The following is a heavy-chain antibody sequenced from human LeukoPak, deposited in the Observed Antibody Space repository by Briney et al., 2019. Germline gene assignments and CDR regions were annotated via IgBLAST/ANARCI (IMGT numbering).Heavy chain of an antibody. J-gene: IGHJ5*02. V-gene: IGHV3-53*01. D-gene: IGHD3-9*01. CDR3: ARGKSLTGYDWFDP. CDR1: RFTLSSNY. Sequence: GGSLRLSCVASRFTLSSNYMSWVHQAPGKGLEWVSVIYSGGSTYYADSVKGRFTISRDNSKNTLYLQMNSLRAEDTAVYYCARGKSLTGYDWFDPWGQGTLVTVSS. CDR2: IYSGGST.